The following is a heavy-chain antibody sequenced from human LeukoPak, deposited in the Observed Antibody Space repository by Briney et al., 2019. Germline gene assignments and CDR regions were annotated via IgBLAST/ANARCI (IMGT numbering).Heavy chain of an antibody. CDR1: GGPISSSRYY. D-gene: IGHD2-15*01. Sequence: SETLSLTCTVSGGPISSSRYYWGWIRPPQGEELQWIASVYYSGRTHYSPSLKSHVTISVDTSEKQSSLQLTSVTAADTAVYYCARQGSACYFDFWGQGLLVIVSS. CDR2: VYYSGRT. CDR3: ARQGSACYFDF. J-gene: IGHJ4*02. V-gene: IGHV4-39*01.